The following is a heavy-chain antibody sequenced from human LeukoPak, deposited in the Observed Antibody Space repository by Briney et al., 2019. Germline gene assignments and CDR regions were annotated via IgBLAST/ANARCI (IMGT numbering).Heavy chain of an antibody. J-gene: IGHJ4*02. CDR1: GFTFSGYS. V-gene: IGHV3-21*01. D-gene: IGHD2-21*01. Sequence: PGRSLRLSCAASGFTFSGYSMNWVRQAPGKGLEWVSSISSSSRYIYYADSVKGRFTITRDNAKNSLYLQMNSLRAEDTAVYYCPRSPSLGDSIAYWGQGTLVTVPS. CDR3: PRSPSLGDSIAY. CDR2: ISSSSRYI.